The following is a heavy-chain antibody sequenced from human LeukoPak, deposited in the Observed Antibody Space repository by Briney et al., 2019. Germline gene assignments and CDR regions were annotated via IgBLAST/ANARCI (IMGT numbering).Heavy chain of an antibody. J-gene: IGHJ3*02. V-gene: IGHV4-34*01. Sequence: TSETLSLTCAVYGGAFSGYYWSWIRQPPGKGLEWIGEINHSGSTDYNPSLKSRVTISVDTSKYRFSLKLSSVTAADTAVYYCARPTSYCSSTSCYTIRPRNDAFDIWGQGTMVTVSS. CDR1: GGAFSGYY. D-gene: IGHD2-2*02. CDR2: INHSGST. CDR3: ARPTSYCSSTSCYTIRPRNDAFDI.